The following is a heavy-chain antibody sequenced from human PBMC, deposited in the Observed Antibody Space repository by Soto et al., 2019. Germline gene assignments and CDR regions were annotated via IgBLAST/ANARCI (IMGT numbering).Heavy chain of an antibody. D-gene: IGHD2-2*02. Sequence: EVQLVESGGDLVQPGGSLRLSCAASGFTFSNFWMSWVRQAPGKGPEWVANIEGDGSAKDYLDSVKGRFTISRDNAKNSLYLQMSSLRAEDTDVYYCVRDGCSGNRCYIYGMDVWGQGTTVTVSS. V-gene: IGHV3-7*03. J-gene: IGHJ6*02. CDR3: VRDGCSGNRCYIYGMDV. CDR2: IEGDGSAK. CDR1: GFTFSNFW.